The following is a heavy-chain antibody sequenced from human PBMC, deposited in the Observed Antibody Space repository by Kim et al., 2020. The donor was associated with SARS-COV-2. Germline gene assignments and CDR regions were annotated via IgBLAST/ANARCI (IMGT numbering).Heavy chain of an antibody. CDR3: ARDPGYDILTGWPYYYGM. CDR1: GGSISTYY. V-gene: IGHV4-59*01. Sequence: SETLSLTCTVSGGSISTYYWSWIRQPPGKGLEWIGYIYYSGSTNYNPSLKSRVTISIDTSKNQFSLKLSSVTAADTAVYFCARDPGYDILTGWPYYYGM. CDR2: IYYSGST. D-gene: IGHD3-9*01. J-gene: IGHJ6*01.